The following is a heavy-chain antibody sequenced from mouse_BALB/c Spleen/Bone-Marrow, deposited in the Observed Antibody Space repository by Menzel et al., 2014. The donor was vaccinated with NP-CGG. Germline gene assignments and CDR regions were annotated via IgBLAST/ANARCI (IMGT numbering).Heavy chain of an antibody. CDR2: IYPGDGDT. D-gene: IGHD1-1*02. Sequence: VQLHQSGADLVRPGSSVKISCKTSGFSFSMYWMNWVKQGPGQGLEWIGQIYPGDGDTEYNGRFKGKATLTADKSSSTAYMQLSSLTSEDSAVYFCARSGWEGFADWGQGTTLTVSS. CDR3: ARSGWEGFAD. CDR1: GFSFSMYW. V-gene: IGHV1-80*01. J-gene: IGHJ2*01.